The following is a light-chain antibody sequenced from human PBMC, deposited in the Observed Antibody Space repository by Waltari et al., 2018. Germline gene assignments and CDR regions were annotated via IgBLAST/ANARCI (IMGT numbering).Light chain of an antibody. V-gene: IGKV3-20*01. CDR2: GAS. Sequence: EIVLTQSPGTLSFSPGERATLSCRASQSVSSTYLAWYQQKPGRSPWLLIYGASSRATGVPDRFSGSGSGTDFSLTISRLEPEDFAVYYCQQYVTSPLTFGGGTKVEIK. CDR1: QSVSSTY. J-gene: IGKJ4*01. CDR3: QQYVTSPLT.